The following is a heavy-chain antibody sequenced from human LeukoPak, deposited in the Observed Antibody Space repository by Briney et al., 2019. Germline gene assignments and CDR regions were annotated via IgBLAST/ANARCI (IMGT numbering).Heavy chain of an antibody. V-gene: IGHV6-1*01. Sequence: SQTLSLTCAISGDIVSSDSAAWNWIRQSPSRGLEWLGRTYYRSKWYNDYAVSVKSRITINPDTSKNQFSLQPNSVTPEDTAVYHCARDQRGGWYPFDYWGQGTLVTVSS. J-gene: IGHJ4*02. CDR3: ARDQRGGWYPFDY. CDR2: TYYRSKWYN. CDR1: GDIVSSDSAA. D-gene: IGHD6-19*01.